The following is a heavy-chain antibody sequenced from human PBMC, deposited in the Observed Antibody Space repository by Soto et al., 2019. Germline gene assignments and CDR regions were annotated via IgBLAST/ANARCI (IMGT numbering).Heavy chain of an antibody. J-gene: IGHJ3*02. CDR1: GGTFSSYT. D-gene: IGHD6-19*01. V-gene: IGHV1-69*02. CDR2: IIPSLGIA. Sequence: QVQLVQSGAEVKKPGSSVKVSCKASGGTFSSYTISWVRQAPGQGLEWMGRIIPSLGIANYAQKFQGRVTITANKSTSTAYMELSSLRAEDTAVYYCARGLAVAGADAFGIWGQGTMVTVSS. CDR3: ARGLAVAGADAFGI.